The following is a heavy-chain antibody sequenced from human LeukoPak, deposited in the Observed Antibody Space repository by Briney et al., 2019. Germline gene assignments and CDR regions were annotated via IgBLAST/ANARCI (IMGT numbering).Heavy chain of an antibody. CDR1: GFIFSSYE. Sequence: GGSLRLSCEASGFIFSSYEMNWVRQAPGKGLVWVSRLNSDGSSTVYADSVKGRFTISRDNAGNKLYLQMNSLRVEDTAVYYCARVALSQGLDAWGQGTLVTVSS. CDR3: ARVALSQGLDA. D-gene: IGHD3-10*01. J-gene: IGHJ5*02. CDR2: LNSDGSST. V-gene: IGHV3-74*01.